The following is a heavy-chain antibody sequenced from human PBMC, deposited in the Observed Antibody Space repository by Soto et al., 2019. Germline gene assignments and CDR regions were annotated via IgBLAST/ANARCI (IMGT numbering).Heavy chain of an antibody. CDR3: AKERDIVVVVAPLDY. D-gene: IGHD2-15*01. V-gene: IGHV3-30*18. Sequence: QVQLVESGGGVVQPGRSLRLSCAASGFTFSSYGMRWVRQAPGKGLEWVAVISYDGSNKYYADSVKGRFTISRDNSKNTLYLQMNSLRAEDTAVYYCAKERDIVVVVAPLDYWGQGTLVTVSS. CDR1: GFTFSSYG. J-gene: IGHJ4*02. CDR2: ISYDGSNK.